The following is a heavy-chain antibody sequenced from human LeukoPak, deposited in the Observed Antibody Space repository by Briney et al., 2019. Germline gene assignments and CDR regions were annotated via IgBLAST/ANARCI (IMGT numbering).Heavy chain of an antibody. CDR3: ATSRRFSSGWYD. CDR1: GYTFTSYY. Sequence: ASVKVSCKASGYTFTSYYMHWVRQAPGQGLEWMGWINPNSGGTNYAQKFQGRVTMTRDTSISTAYMELSRLRSDDTAVYYCATSRRFSSGWYDWGQGTLVTVSS. V-gene: IGHV1-2*02. D-gene: IGHD6-19*01. CDR2: INPNSGGT. J-gene: IGHJ4*02.